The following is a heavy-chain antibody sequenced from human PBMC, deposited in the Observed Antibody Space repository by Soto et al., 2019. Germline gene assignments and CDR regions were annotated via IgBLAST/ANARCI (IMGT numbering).Heavy chain of an antibody. V-gene: IGHV4-39*01. CDR2: VYYRGRS. CDR1: GGSVTNSSYY. CDR3: VSQRTTVPTQAYFDY. D-gene: IGHD4-17*01. Sequence: SETLSLTCTVSGGSVTNSSYYWGRIRQSPGKGLEWIGSVYYRGRSYSKSSVKSRVTISVDTSKNRFSLSLNSVTASDTAVYFCVSQRTTVPTQAYFDYWGPGALVTVSS. J-gene: IGHJ4*02.